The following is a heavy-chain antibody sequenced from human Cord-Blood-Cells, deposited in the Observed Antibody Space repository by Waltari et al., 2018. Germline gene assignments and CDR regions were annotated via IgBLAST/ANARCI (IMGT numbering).Heavy chain of an antibody. CDR2: INPNSGDT. D-gene: IGHD6-13*01. J-gene: IGHJ5*02. CDR1: GYTCTADY. Sequence: QVQLVQAGAEVTNPGTAGTFSCTASGYTCTADYPPCVRQAPGQGRAWMGWINPNSGDTNYAQKFQGWVTMTRDTSISTAYMELSRLRSDDTAVYYCARGYSSSWYWFDPWGQGTLVTVSS. CDR3: ARGYSSSWYWFDP. V-gene: IGHV1-2*04.